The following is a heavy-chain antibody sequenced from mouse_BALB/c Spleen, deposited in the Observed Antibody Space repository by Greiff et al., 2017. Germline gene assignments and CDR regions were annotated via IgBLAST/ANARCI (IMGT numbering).Heavy chain of an antibody. V-gene: IGHV2-2*02. J-gene: IGHJ3*01. Sequence: VQLVESGPGLVQPSQSLSITCTVSGFSLTSYGVHWVRQSPGKGLEWLGVIWSGGSTDYNAAFISRLSISKDNSKSQVFFKMNSLQANDTAIYYCARKWLLREAWFAYWGQGTLVTVSA. CDR2: IWSGGST. D-gene: IGHD2-3*01. CDR3: ARKWLLREAWFAY. CDR1: GFSLTSYG.